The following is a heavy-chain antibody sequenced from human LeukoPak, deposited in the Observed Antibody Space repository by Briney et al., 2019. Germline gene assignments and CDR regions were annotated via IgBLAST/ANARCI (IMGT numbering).Heavy chain of an antibody. J-gene: IGHJ4*02. D-gene: IGHD2-21*02. V-gene: IGHV3-21*01. Sequence: GGSLRLSCAASGFTFSSYSMNWVRQAPGKGLEWVSSISSSSSYIYYADSVKGRFTISRDNAKNTLYLQMNSLRAEDTAVYYCARGLAYCGGDCYSGLGYWGQGTLVTVSS. CDR3: ARGLAYCGGDCYSGLGY. CDR2: ISSSSSYI. CDR1: GFTFSSYS.